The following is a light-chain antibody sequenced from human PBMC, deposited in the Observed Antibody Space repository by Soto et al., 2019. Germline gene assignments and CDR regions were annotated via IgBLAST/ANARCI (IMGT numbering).Light chain of an antibody. CDR1: QSVSSNH. Sequence: EIVLTQSPGSLSLSPRERATLSCRASQSVSSNHLAWYQQKPGQAPRLLIYGASRRATGIPDRFSGSGSGTEFTLTITRLEPEDFVVYYCQQYGSSTYTFAQGTKVEIK. CDR3: QQYGSSTYT. J-gene: IGKJ2*01. V-gene: IGKV3-20*01. CDR2: GAS.